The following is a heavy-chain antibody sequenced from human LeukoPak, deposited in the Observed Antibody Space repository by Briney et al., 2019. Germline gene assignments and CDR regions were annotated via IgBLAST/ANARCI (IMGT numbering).Heavy chain of an antibody. CDR1: GGTFSSYA. J-gene: IGHJ6*03. D-gene: IGHD2-15*01. V-gene: IGHV1-69*05. CDR3: ASRPRKGGHYYYYYMDV. CDR2: IIPIFGTA. Sequence: ASVKVSCKASGGTFSSYAISWVRQAPGQGLEWMGGIIPIFGTANYAQKFQGRVTITTGESTSTAYMELSSLRSEDTAVYYCASRPRKGGHYYYYYMDVWGKGTTVTVSS.